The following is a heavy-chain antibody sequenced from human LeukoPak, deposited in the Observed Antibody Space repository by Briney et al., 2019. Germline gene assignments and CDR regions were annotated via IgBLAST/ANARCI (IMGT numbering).Heavy chain of an antibody. V-gene: IGHV3-21*01. J-gene: IGHJ1*01. D-gene: IGHD6-19*01. CDR2: ISSSSYI. CDR3: ARVAVGAVALEYFQH. Sequence: GGSLRLSCAASGFTFSSYSMNWVRQAPGKGLEWVSSISSSSYIYYADSVKGRFTIPRDDAKNSLYLQMNSLRAEDTAVYYCARVAVGAVALEYFQHWGQGTLVTVSS. CDR1: GFTFSSYS.